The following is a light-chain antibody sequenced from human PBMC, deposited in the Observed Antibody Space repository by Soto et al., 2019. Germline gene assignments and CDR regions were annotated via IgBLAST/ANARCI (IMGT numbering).Light chain of an antibody. J-gene: IGLJ1*01. CDR3: SSYTSSTDYV. CDR1: RSDVGRYNY. CDR2: EVT. Sequence: QSALTQPASVSGSPGQSITISCTGTRSDVGRYNYVSWYQQHPGKAPKLIIYEVTNRPSGVSNRFSGSKSGDTASLTISGLRAEDEADYYCSSYTSSTDYVFGTGTKLTVL. V-gene: IGLV2-14*01.